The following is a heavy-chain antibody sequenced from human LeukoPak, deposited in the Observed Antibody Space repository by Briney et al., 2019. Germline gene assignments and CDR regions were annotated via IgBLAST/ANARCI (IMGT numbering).Heavy chain of an antibody. D-gene: IGHD5-24*01. CDR1: GYTFTSYG. V-gene: IGHV1-46*01. J-gene: IGHJ6*02. CDR3: ARGEMATIQRKIYYYSVMDV. Sequence: ASVKVSCKASGYTFTSYGISWVRQAPGQGLEWMGIINPSGGSTSYAQKFQGRVTMTRDTSTSTVYMELSSLRSEDTAVYYCARGEMATIQRKIYYYSVMDVWAKGPRSPSP. CDR2: INPSGGST.